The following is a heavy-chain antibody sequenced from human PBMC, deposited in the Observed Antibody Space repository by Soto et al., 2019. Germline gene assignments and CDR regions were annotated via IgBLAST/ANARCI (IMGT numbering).Heavy chain of an antibody. D-gene: IGHD3-16*01. J-gene: IGHJ4*02. CDR2: IYDGGRT. CDR1: GGSISTVDYW. V-gene: IGHV4-30-4*01. Sequence: QVQLQESGPGLVKPSQTLSLTCTVSGGSISTVDYWWSWIRQSPDMGLEWIGHIYDGGRTYNNPSLERRVTRSVDPSKSQLSLPLSSVSAADTAVYYCARGPSGGKVDSWGQGNLVTVSS. CDR3: ARGPSGGKVDS.